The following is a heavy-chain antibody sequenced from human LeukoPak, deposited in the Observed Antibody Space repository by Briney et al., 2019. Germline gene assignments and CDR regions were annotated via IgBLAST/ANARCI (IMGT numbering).Heavy chain of an antibody. J-gene: IGHJ4*02. D-gene: IGHD6-19*01. CDR3: ARHTSIAVAGFIDY. V-gene: IGHV5-51*01. CDR2: IYPGDSDT. CDR1: GYSFTNYW. Sequence: GESLKISCKGSGYSFTNYWIDWVRQVPGKGLEWMGIIYPGDSDTRYSPSFQGHVTISADKSISTAYLQWSSLKASDTPMYYCARHTSIAVAGFIDYWGQGTLVTVSS.